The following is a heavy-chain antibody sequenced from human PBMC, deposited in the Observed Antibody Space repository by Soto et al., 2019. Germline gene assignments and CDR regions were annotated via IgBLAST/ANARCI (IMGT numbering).Heavy chain of an antibody. V-gene: IGHV4-31*03. CDR2: IYYSGST. CDR3: ATRTDYYYGSGSLGGMDV. J-gene: IGHJ6*02. Sequence: QVQLQESGPGPVKPSQTLSLTCTVSGGSISSGSYYWSWIRQLPGKGLEWIGYIYYSGSTYYNPSLKSRVTISVDTSKNQFSLKLNSVTAADTAVYYCATRTDYYYGSGSLGGMDVWGQGTTVTVSS. D-gene: IGHD3-10*01. CDR1: GGSISSGSYY.